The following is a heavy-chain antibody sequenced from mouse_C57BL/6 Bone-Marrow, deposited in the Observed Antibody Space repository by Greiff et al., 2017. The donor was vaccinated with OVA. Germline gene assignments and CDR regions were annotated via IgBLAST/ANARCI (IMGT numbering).Heavy chain of an antibody. CDR2: IDPSDSYT. Sequence: QVQLQQSGAELVKPGASVKLSCKASGYTFTSYWMQWVKQRPGQGLEWIGEIDPSDSYTNYNQKFKGKATLTVDTSSSTAYMQLSSLTSEDSAVYYCASDERGYWGQGTTLTVSS. V-gene: IGHV1-50*01. CDR3: ASDERGY. CDR1: GYTFTSYW. J-gene: IGHJ2*01.